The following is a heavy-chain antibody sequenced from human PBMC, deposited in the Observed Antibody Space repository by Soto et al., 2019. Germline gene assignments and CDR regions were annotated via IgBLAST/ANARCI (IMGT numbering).Heavy chain of an antibody. Sequence: GGSLRLSCAASGFTFSSYSMNWVRQAPGKGLEWVSTISGSGGTPYYADSVKGRFTISRDNSKNSLYLVLNSLRADDTAIYYCAMGLAAAGPLDYWGQGALVTVSS. CDR2: ISGSGGTP. J-gene: IGHJ4*02. CDR3: AMGLAAAGPLDY. CDR1: GFTFSSYS. V-gene: IGHV3-23*01. D-gene: IGHD6-13*01.